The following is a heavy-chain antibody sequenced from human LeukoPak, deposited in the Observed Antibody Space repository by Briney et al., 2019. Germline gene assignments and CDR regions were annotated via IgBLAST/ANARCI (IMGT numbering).Heavy chain of an antibody. V-gene: IGHV4-59*01. Sequence: SQTLSLTCTVSGGSISSYYWSWIRQPPGKGLEWIGYIYYSGSTNYNPSLKSRVTISVDTSKNQFSLKLSSVTAADTAVYYCARERDYYDSSGYYYYFDYWGQGTLVTVSS. D-gene: IGHD3-22*01. J-gene: IGHJ4*02. CDR2: IYYSGST. CDR3: ARERDYYDSSGYYYYFDY. CDR1: GGSISSYY.